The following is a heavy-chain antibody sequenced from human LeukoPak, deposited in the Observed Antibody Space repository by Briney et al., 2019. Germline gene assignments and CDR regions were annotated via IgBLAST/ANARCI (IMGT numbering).Heavy chain of an antibody. V-gene: IGHV3-23*01. CDR2: ISGSGGST. CDR1: GFTFSSYA. Sequence: RTGGSLRLSCAASGFTFSSYAMSWVRQAPGKGLEWVSAISGSGGSTYYADSVKGRFTISRDNSKNTLYLQMNSLRAEDTAVYYCAKWTDYYGSGSYLEAAFDYWGQGTLVTVSS. J-gene: IGHJ4*02. D-gene: IGHD3-10*01. CDR3: AKWTDYYGSGSYLEAAFDY.